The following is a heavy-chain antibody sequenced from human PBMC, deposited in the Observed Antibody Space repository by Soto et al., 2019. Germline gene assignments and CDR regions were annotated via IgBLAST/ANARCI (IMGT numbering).Heavy chain of an antibody. J-gene: IGHJ6*02. V-gene: IGHV3-30*18. CDR2: ISYDGSNK. CDR1: GFTFDSYC. D-gene: IGHD3-22*01. CDR3: AKSSGYYDSSGYYGPYYGMDV. Sequence: PGGSLILSCAASGFTFDSYCMHWVLQAPGKGLEWVAVISYDGSNKYYADSVKGRFTISRDNSKNTLYLQMNRLRAEDTAVYYCAKSSGYYDSSGYYGPYYGMDVWGQGTTVTVSS.